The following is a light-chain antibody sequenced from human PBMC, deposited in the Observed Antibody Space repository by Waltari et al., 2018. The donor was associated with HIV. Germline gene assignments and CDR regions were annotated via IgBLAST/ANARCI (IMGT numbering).Light chain of an antibody. CDR2: DAS. V-gene: IGKV3-15*01. Sequence: EIVMPQSPATLFMSPGERATFFCRASQSVSNNLAWYQQKFGQAPRLLIYDASTRATGIPARFSGSGSGTEFTLTISSLQSEDFAVYYCQQYNNWPPGYTFGQGTKLEIK. J-gene: IGKJ2*01. CDR1: QSVSNN. CDR3: QQYNNWPPGYT.